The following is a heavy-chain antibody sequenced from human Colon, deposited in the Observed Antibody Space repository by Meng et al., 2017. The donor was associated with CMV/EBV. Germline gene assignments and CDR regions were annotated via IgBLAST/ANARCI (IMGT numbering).Heavy chain of an antibody. CDR3: TSGWLPALYYFDY. D-gene: IGHD2-2*01. V-gene: IGHV3-15*01. CDR1: GFTFSNAW. Sequence: SGFTFSNAWMSWVRQAPGKGLEWVGRIKSKTDGGTTDYAAPVKGRFTISRDDSKNTLYLQMNSLKTEDTAVYYCTSGWLPALYYFDYWGQGTLVTVSS. CDR2: IKSKTDGGTT. J-gene: IGHJ4*02.